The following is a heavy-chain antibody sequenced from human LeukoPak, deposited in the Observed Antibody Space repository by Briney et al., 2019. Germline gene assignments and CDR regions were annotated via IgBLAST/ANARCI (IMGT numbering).Heavy chain of an antibody. CDR1: GFTFSTAW. CDR2: IKSKPDGGTI. J-gene: IGHJ4*02. V-gene: IGHV3-15*01. CDR3: TTDYDGGY. D-gene: IGHD3-3*01. Sequence: PGGSLRLSCAASGFTFSTAWMSWVRQAPGKGLEWVGRIKSKPDGGTIHYAAPVKGRFTVSRDDSKNTVYLQMNSLITEDTAVYYCTTDYDGGYWGQGTLVTVSS.